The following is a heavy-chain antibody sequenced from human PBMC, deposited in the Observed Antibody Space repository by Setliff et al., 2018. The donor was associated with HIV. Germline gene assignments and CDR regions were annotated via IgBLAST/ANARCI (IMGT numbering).Heavy chain of an antibody. J-gene: IGHJ3*02. Sequence: SETLSLTCAVSGYSISSGYYWGWIRQPPGKGLEWIGSINHSGSTDYNPSLKSRVNMSVDTSKSQFSLKLTSVTAADTAVYYCARDGGGFASGTFDIWGQGTKVTVSS. V-gene: IGHV4-38-2*02. CDR2: INHSGST. CDR1: GYSISSGYY. CDR3: ARDGGGFASGTFDI. D-gene: IGHD2-15*01.